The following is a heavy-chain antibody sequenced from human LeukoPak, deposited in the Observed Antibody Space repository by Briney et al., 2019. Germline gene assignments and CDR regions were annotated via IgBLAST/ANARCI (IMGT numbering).Heavy chain of an antibody. CDR3: ARILSPAMVRGVIMGWFDP. CDR2: IYSGGST. Sequence: GGSLRLSCAASGFTVSSNYMSWVRQAPGKGLEWVSVIYSGGSTYYADSVKGRSTISRDNSKNTLYLQMNSLRAEDTAVYYCARILSPAMVRGVIMGWFDPWGQGTLVTVSS. J-gene: IGHJ5*02. CDR1: GFTVSSNY. D-gene: IGHD3-10*01. V-gene: IGHV3-66*01.